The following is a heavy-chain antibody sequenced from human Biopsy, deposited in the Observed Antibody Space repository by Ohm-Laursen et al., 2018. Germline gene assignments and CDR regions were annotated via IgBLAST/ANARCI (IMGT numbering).Heavy chain of an antibody. Sequence: SLRLSCTASGLSVSANYINWVRQAPGRGLEWVSGIYSGGSPHYVDSVRGRFTISRGSSMNTVYLQMNSLRDEDTAVYYCARDGEAKYCKHGVCPSDFWGQGTLVTVSS. J-gene: IGHJ4*02. D-gene: IGHD2-8*01. CDR1: GLSVSANY. CDR3: ARDGEAKYCKHGVCPSDF. V-gene: IGHV3-66*01. CDR2: IYSGGSP.